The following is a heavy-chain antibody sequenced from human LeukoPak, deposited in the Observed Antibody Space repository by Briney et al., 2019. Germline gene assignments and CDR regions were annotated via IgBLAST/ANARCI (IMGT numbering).Heavy chain of an antibody. CDR1: GGSISSGGYS. CDR3: GRGGIAAAASGIDY. J-gene: IGHJ4*02. CDR2: IYQNGNT. V-gene: IGHV4-30-2*01. D-gene: IGHD6-13*01. Sequence: SQTLSLTCAVSGGSISSGGYSWSWIRQPPGKGLEWIEYIYQNGNTYYNPSLKSLVTISVDRSKNQFSLNLSSVTAADTAVYYCGRGGIAAAASGIDYWGRGTLVAVSS.